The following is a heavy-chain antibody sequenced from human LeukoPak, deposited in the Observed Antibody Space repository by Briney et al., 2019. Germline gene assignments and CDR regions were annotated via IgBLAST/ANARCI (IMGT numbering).Heavy chain of an antibody. CDR3: ARVRPHDAFDI. V-gene: IGHV5-51*01. CDR1: GYSFTSYW. Sequence: GESLKISCKGSGYSFTSYWIGWVRQMPGKGLEWIGIIYPGDSDTRYSPSFQGQVTMSADKATSTAYLQWSSLKASDSAMYYCARVRPHDAFDIWGQGTMVTVSS. CDR2: IYPGDSDT. J-gene: IGHJ3*02.